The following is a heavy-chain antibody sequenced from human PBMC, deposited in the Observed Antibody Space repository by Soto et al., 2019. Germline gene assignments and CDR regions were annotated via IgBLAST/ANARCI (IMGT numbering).Heavy chain of an antibody. CDR2: IYYSGST. Sequence: SETLSLTCTVSGGSLSSGAYYWSWIRQHPGKGLEWIGYIYYSGSTYYNPSLESRVTLSVDTSTKQFSLKVRSDDTAVYYCATRSPPFDYWGRGTLVTVSS. CDR3: ATRSPPFDY. J-gene: IGHJ4*02. CDR1: GGSLSSGAYY. V-gene: IGHV4-31*03.